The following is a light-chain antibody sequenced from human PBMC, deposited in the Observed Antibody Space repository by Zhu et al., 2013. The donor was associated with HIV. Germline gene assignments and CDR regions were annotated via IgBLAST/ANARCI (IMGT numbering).Light chain of an antibody. CDR1: SRDIGTYDL. V-gene: IGLV2-23*01. CDR2: EAT. CDR3: CSFAVSDTLV. J-gene: IGLJ2*01. Sequence: QSALTQPASISGSPGQSITISCTGTSRDIGTYDLISWYQHHPDQGPKLILYEATKRPSGVSNRFSGSKSGYTASLTISSLQAEDEAHYYCCSFAVSDTLVFGGGTKLTVL.